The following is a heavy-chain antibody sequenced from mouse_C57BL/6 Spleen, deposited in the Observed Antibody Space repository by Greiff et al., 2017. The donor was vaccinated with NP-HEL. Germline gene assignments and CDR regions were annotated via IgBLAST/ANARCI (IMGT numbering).Heavy chain of an antibody. V-gene: IGHV1-54*01. J-gene: IGHJ4*01. CDR3: ARRGEYQGGAMDY. D-gene: IGHD5-1*01. CDR1: GYAFTNYL. Sequence: VKLQESGAELVRPGTSVKVSCKASGYAFTNYLIEWVKQRPGQGLEWIGVINPGSGGTNYNEKFKGKATLTADKSSSTAYMQLSSLTSEDSAVYFCARRGEYQGGAMDYWGQGTSVTVSS. CDR2: INPGSGGT.